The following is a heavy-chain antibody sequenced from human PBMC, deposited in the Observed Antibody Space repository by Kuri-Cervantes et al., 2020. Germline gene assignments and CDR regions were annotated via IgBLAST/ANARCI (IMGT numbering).Heavy chain of an antibody. CDR3: ARVRLVRGVIMYGTAFDY. CDR1: GYTFTSYD. V-gene: IGHV1-8*01. D-gene: IGHD3-10*01. Sequence: ASVKVSCKASGYTFTSYDINWVRQATGQGLEWMGWMNPNSGNTGYAQKFQGRVTMTRNTSISTAYMELRSLRSDDTAVYYCARVRLVRGVIMYGTAFDYWGQGTLVTVSS. CDR2: MNPNSGNT. J-gene: IGHJ4*02.